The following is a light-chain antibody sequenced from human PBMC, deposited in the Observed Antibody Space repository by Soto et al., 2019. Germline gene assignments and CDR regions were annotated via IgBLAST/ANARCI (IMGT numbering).Light chain of an antibody. Sequence: DIVMTQSPLSLPVTPGEPASISCRSSQSLLHGDGYNYLDWYLQKPGQSPQLLIFLGSNRASGVPDRFSGSGSGPDFTLTISRVEAEDFGVYYCMQALQTPWTFGQGTQVEIK. CDR1: QSLLHGDGYNY. V-gene: IGKV2-28*01. J-gene: IGKJ1*01. CDR2: LGS. CDR3: MQALQTPWT.